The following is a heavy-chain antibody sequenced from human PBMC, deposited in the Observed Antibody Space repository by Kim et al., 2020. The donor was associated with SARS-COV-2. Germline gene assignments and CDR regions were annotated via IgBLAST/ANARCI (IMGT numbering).Heavy chain of an antibody. V-gene: IGHV4-59*08. CDR3: ARQGDQQLEFDY. J-gene: IGHJ4*02. Sequence: NYNPSLKSRVTISVDTSKNQFSLKLSSVTAADTAVYYCARQGDQQLEFDYWGQGTLVTVSS. D-gene: IGHD6-13*01.